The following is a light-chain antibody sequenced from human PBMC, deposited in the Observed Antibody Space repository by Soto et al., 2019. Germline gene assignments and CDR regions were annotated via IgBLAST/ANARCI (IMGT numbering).Light chain of an antibody. V-gene: IGLV1-47*01. CDR1: SSNIGRDF. J-gene: IGLJ1*01. CDR3: SAWDDSLNDFV. Sequence: QCMRTHLPSTSVTPGQTVTLSSSGSSSNIGRDFVYWYQQLPGTAPKLLMYRNDQRPSGVSDRFSGSKSGTSASLAISGLRSEDEADYFCSAWDDSLNDFVFGTGTKVTVL. CDR2: RND.